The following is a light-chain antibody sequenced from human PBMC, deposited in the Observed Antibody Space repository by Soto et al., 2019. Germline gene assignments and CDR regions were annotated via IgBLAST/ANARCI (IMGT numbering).Light chain of an antibody. J-gene: IGKJ2*01. V-gene: IGKV3-11*01. CDR3: QQRGSWPPT. CDR1: QSVSNTY. CDR2: DAS. Sequence: VLTQSPGTLSLSPGERATLSCRASQSVSNTYLAWYQQKPGQAPRLLIYDASKRATGIPARFSGSGSATDFTLTISSLEPEDFAVYYCQQRGSWPPTFGQGTKVDI.